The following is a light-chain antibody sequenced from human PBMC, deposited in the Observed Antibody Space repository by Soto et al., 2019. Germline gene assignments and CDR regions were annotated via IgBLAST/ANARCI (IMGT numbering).Light chain of an antibody. CDR1: SHNFGGYNF. CDR3: SSYVAGDILL. Sequence: QSALTQPRSVSGSLRQSVTISCSGTSHNFGGYNFFSWYHHPSGQAPKLIIYDVTKRPSGVPDRFSGSKSPSTASLTISGLQAVDEADYYCSSYVAGDILLFGGGTKLPVL. V-gene: IGLV2-11*01. CDR2: DVT. J-gene: IGLJ2*01.